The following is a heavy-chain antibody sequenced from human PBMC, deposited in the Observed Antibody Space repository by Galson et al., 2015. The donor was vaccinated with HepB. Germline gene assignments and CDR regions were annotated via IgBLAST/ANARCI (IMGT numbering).Heavy chain of an antibody. J-gene: IGHJ3*02. V-gene: IGHV3-53*04. D-gene: IGHD2-21*02. CDR2: IYRSGNT. CDR1: GFSVNNDY. CDR3: ARERGDLEGDNAFDM. Sequence: SLRLSCAASGFSVNNDYMNWVRQPPGKGLEWVSVIYRSGNTYYADSVKGRFTISRHISKNTLFLQMNSLRPEDTAAYFCARERGDLEGDNAFDMWGQGTMVTVSS.